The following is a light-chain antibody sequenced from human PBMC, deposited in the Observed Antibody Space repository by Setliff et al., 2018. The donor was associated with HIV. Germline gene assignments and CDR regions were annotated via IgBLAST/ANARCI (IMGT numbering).Light chain of an antibody. V-gene: IGLV2-14*03. CDR1: SSDVGGYNY. Sequence: QSVLTQPASVSGSPGQSITISCTGTSSDVGGYNYVSWYQQHPGTAPKLMIYDVSNRPSGVSNRFSGSKSGNTASLTISGLQADDGADYYCSSYTSSSTLVFGTGTKVTVL. CDR3: SSYTSSSTLV. J-gene: IGLJ1*01. CDR2: DVS.